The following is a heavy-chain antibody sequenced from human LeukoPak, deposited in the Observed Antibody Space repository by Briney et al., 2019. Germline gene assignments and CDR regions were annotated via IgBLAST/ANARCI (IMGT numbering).Heavy chain of an antibody. CDR2: IRSYNGNT. Sequence: ASVKVSCKASGGTFSSYAISWVRQAPGQGLEWMGWIRSYNGNTNYAQKFQGRVTMTTDTSTSTAYMELRSLRSDDTAVYYCARTYYGDYSDYWGQGTLVTVSS. CDR1: GGTFSSYA. D-gene: IGHD4-17*01. CDR3: ARTYYGDYSDY. V-gene: IGHV1-18*01. J-gene: IGHJ4*02.